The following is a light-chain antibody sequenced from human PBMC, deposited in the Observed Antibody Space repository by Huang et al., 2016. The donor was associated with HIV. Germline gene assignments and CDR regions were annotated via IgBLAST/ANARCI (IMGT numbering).Light chain of an antibody. CDR1: QNISAW. J-gene: IGKJ4*01. Sequence: DIQMTQSPSTLSASVGDRVTITCRASQNISAWLAWYHQKPGKAPKLLIFKASNLEYGVPSRFSGSGSGTEFTFSIASLQPDDFAAYYCQQYGNYFTFGGGTKV. CDR2: KAS. V-gene: IGKV1-5*03. CDR3: QQYGNYFT.